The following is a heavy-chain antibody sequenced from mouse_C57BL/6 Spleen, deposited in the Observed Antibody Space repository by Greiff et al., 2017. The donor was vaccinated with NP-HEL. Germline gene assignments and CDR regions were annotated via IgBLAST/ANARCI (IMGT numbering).Heavy chain of an antibody. V-gene: IGHV1-5*01. Sequence: EVQLQQSGTVLARPGASVKMSCKTSGYTFTSYWMHWVKQRPGQGLEWIGAIYPGNSDTSYNQKFKGKAKLTAVTSASTAYMELSILTNEDSAVYYCTREWGIYYGNYDDAMDYWGQGTSVTVSS. CDR1: GYTFTSYW. CDR3: TREWGIYYGNYDDAMDY. D-gene: IGHD2-1*01. CDR2: IYPGNSDT. J-gene: IGHJ4*01.